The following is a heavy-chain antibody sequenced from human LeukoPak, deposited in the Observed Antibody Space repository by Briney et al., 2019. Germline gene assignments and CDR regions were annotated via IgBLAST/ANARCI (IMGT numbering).Heavy chain of an antibody. CDR3: ARDPYRSLGPYNWFDP. D-gene: IGHD6-6*01. J-gene: IGHJ5*02. V-gene: IGHV1-46*01. CDR1: GYTFTSYY. Sequence: GASVKVSCKAAGYTFTSYYMHWVRQAPGQGLEWMGIINPSGGSTSYAQKFQGRVTMTRVLSTSTVYMELSSLRSEDTAVYDCARDPYRSLGPYNWFDPWGQGTLVTVSS. CDR2: INPSGGST.